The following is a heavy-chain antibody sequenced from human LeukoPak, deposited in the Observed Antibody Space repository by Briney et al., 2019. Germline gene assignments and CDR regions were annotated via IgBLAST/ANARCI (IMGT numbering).Heavy chain of an antibody. CDR2: INPNSGGT. V-gene: IGHV1-2*02. J-gene: IGHJ4*02. CDR3: ARANALYCSSTSCLFDY. CDR1: EYTFTDYY. D-gene: IGHD2-2*01. Sequence: RASVKVSCKASEYTFTDYYIHWVRQAPGQGLEWMAWINPNSGGTYYAQNFHDRITLTRDTSISTAYMELSRLRSDDTAIYYCARANALYCSSTSCLFDYWGQGTLVTVSS.